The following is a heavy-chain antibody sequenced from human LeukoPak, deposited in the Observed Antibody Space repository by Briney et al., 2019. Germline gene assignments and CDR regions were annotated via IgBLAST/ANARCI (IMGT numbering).Heavy chain of an antibody. J-gene: IGHJ3*02. CDR2: IYSGGST. CDR3: ARDPSDYGDSMGAFDI. V-gene: IGHV3-66*01. Sequence: GGSLRLSCAASGFTVSSNYMSWVRQAPGKGLEWVSVIYSGGSTYYADSVKGRFTISRDNSKNTLYLQMNRLRAEDTAVYYCARDPSDYGDSMGAFDIWGQGTMVTVSS. D-gene: IGHD4-17*01. CDR1: GFTVSSNY.